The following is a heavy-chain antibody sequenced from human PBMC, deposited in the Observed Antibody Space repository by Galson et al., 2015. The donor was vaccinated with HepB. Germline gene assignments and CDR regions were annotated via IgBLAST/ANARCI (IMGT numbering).Heavy chain of an antibody. J-gene: IGHJ4*02. V-gene: IGHV4-39*01. CDR1: GGSISSSSYY. Sequence: SETLSLTCTVSGGSISSSSYYWGWIRQPPGKGLEWIGSIYYSGSTYYNPSLKSRVTISVDTSKNQFSLKLSSVTAADTAVYYCARGEYSSGWPVDYWGQGTLVTVSS. CDR3: ARGEYSSGWPVDY. D-gene: IGHD6-19*01. CDR2: IYYSGST.